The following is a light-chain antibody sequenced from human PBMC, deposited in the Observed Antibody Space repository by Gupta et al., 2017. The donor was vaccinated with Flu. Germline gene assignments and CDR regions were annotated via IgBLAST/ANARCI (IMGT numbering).Light chain of an antibody. Sequence: QSVLTQPLSASGPPGRRVTIDCTGSSSNIGNNIENWYQQLPGAAPQLLINSNNHRPSWVPDRFSGSKSGTSTSLAISVLQSEDEADYYCATGDDDLNGLVFGGGTRLTVV. CDR2: SNN. CDR1: SSNIGNNI. V-gene: IGLV1-44*01. CDR3: ATGDDDLNGLV. J-gene: IGLJ2*01.